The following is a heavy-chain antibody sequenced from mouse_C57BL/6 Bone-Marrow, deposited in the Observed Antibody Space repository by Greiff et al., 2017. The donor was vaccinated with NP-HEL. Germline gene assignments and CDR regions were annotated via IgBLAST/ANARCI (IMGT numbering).Heavy chain of an antibody. V-gene: IGHV1-19*01. CDR3: ARIDYGSSYGGYAMDY. CDR2: INPYNGGT. D-gene: IGHD1-1*01. J-gene: IGHJ4*01. CDR1: GYTFTDYY. Sequence: EVKLQESGPVLVKPGASVKMSCKASGYTFTDYYMNWVKQSHGKSLEWIGVINPYNGGTSYNQKFKGKATLTVDKSSSTAYMELNSLTSEDSAVYYCARIDYGSSYGGYAMDYWGQGTSVTVSS.